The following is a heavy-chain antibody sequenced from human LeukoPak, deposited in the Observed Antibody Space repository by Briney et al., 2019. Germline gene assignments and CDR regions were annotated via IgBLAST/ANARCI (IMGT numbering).Heavy chain of an antibody. J-gene: IGHJ4*02. V-gene: IGHV3-7*04. Sequence: GGSLRLSCAAFGFTFSSYWMSWVRQAPGKGLEWVANIKQDGSEKYYVDSVKGRFTISRDNAKNSLYLQMNSLRAEDTAVYYCARDTRWGWEDFDYWGQGTLVTVSS. CDR1: GFTFSSYW. CDR3: ARDTRWGWEDFDY. CDR2: IKQDGSEK. D-gene: IGHD1-26*01.